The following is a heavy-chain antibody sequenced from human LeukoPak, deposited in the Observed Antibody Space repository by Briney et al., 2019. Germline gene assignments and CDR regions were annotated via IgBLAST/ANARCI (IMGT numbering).Heavy chain of an antibody. D-gene: IGHD2-2*01. J-gene: IGHJ6*03. Sequence: ASVKVSCKASGYTFTGYYIHWVRQAPGQGLEWMGWINPNSGGTNFAQKFQGRVTMTRDTSISTAYMDLSRLRSDDTAVYYCARGGSPIYYYMDVWGKGTTVTISS. CDR2: INPNSGGT. V-gene: IGHV1-2*02. CDR3: ARGGSPIYYYMDV. CDR1: GYTFTGYY.